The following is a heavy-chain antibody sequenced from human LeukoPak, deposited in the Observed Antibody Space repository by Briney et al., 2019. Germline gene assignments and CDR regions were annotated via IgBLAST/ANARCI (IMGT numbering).Heavy chain of an antibody. CDR1: GIRFSTCS. CDR2: IRFDDSDK. Sequence: GGSLRLSCAVSGIRFSTCSMHWVRQAPDKRLEWVAFIRFDDSDKYYADSVKGRFSISRDNSKNTVYLQMNSLRGEDTALYYCAKXXHWTFEDWGQGTLVTVSS. V-gene: IGHV3-30*02. J-gene: IGHJ4*02. CDR3: AKXXHWTFED. D-gene: IGHD1-1*01.